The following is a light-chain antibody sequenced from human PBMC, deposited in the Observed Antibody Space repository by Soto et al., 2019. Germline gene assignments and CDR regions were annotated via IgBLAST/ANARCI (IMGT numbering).Light chain of an antibody. CDR2: GAS. J-gene: IGKJ1*01. Sequence: EIVLTQSPGTPSLSPGERATLSCRARQSVSNNYLAWYQQKPGQAPRLLIYGASNRATGIPDRFSGSGSGTDFTLTISRLEPEDFAVYYCQQYGSSGTFGKGTKVDIK. CDR1: QSVSNNY. CDR3: QQYGSSGT. V-gene: IGKV3-20*01.